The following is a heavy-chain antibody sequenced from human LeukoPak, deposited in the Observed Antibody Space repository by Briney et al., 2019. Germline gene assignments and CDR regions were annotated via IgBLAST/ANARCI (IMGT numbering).Heavy chain of an antibody. CDR1: GFTFNTYT. V-gene: IGHV3-48*01. D-gene: IGHD5-18*01. J-gene: IGHJ4*02. CDR2: ISGSSGII. CDR3: AKDKADSYGYVLDY. Sequence: GGSLRLPCAASGFTFNTYTMNWVRQAPGKGLEWVSYISGSSGIIDYADSVRGRFTISRDNAKNSLYLQMNSLRAEDTAVYYCAKDKADSYGYVLDYWGQGTLVTVSS.